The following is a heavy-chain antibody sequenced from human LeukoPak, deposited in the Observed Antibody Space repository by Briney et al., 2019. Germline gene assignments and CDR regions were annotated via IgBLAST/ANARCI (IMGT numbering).Heavy chain of an antibody. D-gene: IGHD3-3*01. V-gene: IGHV3-23*01. Sequence: GASLRLSCAASGFTFSSYAMSWVRQAPGKGLEWVSAISGSGGSTYYADSVKGRFTISRDNSKNTLYLQMNSLRAEDTAVYYCAKFYDFWSGSGSYWGQGTLVTVSS. CDR2: ISGSGGST. J-gene: IGHJ4*02. CDR1: GFTFSSYA. CDR3: AKFYDFWSGSGSY.